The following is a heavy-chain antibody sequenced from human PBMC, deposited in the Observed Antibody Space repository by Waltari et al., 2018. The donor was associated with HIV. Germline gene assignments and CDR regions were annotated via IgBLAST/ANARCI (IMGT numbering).Heavy chain of an antibody. J-gene: IGHJ6*02. CDR3: AKSPGYCSAGDCHLYGLDV. CDR1: GFPFSYPS. D-gene: IGHD2-15*01. Sequence: EVQLLESGGGLVQPGGSLRLPGEAFGFPFSYPSFTWVRQAPGKGMEWVSAISISGGSTYYADSVKGRFTISRDISKNTLYLQMNSLRVEDAAIYYCAKSPGYCSAGDCHLYGLDVWGLGTTVTVSS. CDR2: ISISGGST. V-gene: IGHV3-23*01.